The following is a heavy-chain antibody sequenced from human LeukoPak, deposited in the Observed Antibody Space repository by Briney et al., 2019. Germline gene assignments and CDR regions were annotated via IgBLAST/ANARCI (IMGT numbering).Heavy chain of an antibody. CDR2: ISGSGGST. D-gene: IGHD3-16*01. Sequence: GGSLRLSCAASGFTFNSYAMSWVRQATGKGLEWISAISGSGGSTYYACSVRGRFTIPRDNSKNTLYLQMNSLRAEDTAVYYCAKFYEYKSDYWGQGTLVTVST. CDR1: GFTFNSYA. CDR3: AKFYEYKSDY. J-gene: IGHJ4*02. V-gene: IGHV3-23*01.